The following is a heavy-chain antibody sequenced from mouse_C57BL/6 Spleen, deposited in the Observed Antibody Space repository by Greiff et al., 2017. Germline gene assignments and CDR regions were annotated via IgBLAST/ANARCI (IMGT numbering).Heavy chain of an antibody. V-gene: IGHV1-66*01. D-gene: IGHD4-1*01. J-gene: IGHJ4*01. CDR3: ARHWDDAMDY. CDR2: IYPGSGNT. Sequence: QVQLQQSGPELVKPGASVKISCKASGYSFTSYYIHWVKQRPGQGLEWIGWIYPGSGNTKYNEKFKGKATLTADTSSSTAYMQLSSLTSEDSAVYYCARHWDDAMDYWGQGTSVTVSS. CDR1: GYSFTSYY.